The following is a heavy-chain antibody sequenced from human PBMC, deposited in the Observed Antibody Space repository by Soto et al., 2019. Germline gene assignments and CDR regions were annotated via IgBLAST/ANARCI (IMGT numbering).Heavy chain of an antibody. V-gene: IGHV3-23*01. D-gene: IGHD3-22*01. CDR3: AKVASYDVDY. CDR2: ISGSGGST. J-gene: IGHJ4*02. Sequence: EVQLLESGGGLVQPGGSLRLSCAASGFTFSSYAMSWVRQAPGKGLEWVSAISGSGGSTYYEDSVKGRFTMPRDNSKTTLNLQMKTLRAENTAVYYCAKVASYDVDYWCQVTMATVSS. CDR1: GFTFSSYA.